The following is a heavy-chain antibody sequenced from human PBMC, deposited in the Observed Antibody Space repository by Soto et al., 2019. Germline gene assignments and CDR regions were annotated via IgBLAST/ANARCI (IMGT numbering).Heavy chain of an antibody. CDR1: GGSISSGGYY. Sequence: KTSETLSLTCTVSGGSISSGGYYWSWICQHPGKGLEWIGYIYYSGSTYYNPSLKSRVTISVDTSKNQFSLKLSSVTAADTAVYYCARARIQLWLKVCWFDPWGQGTLVTVSS. CDR3: ARARIQLWLKVCWFDP. J-gene: IGHJ5*02. CDR2: IYYSGST. D-gene: IGHD5-18*01. V-gene: IGHV4-31*03.